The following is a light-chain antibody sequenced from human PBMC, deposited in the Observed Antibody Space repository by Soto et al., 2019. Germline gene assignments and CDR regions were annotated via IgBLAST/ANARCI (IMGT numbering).Light chain of an antibody. CDR2: GAS. V-gene: IGKV3-15*01. CDR3: QQYNKWPT. CDR1: QSVSSN. J-gene: IGKJ1*01. Sequence: EIVMTQSPATLSVSPGERATLSCRASQSVSSNLAWYQQKPGQAPRLLIYGASTRATGIPARFSGSGSGTELTLTISSLQSEYFAVYYCQQYNKWPTFGQGTKVEIK.